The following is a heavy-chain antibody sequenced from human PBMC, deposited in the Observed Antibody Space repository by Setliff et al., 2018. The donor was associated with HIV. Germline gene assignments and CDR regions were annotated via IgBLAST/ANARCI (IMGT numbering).Heavy chain of an antibody. CDR1: GYSISSGYY. V-gene: IGHV4-38-2*01. D-gene: IGHD3-16*01. CDR3: ARGGYYYGMDV. J-gene: IGHJ6*02. Sequence: SETLSLTCAVSGYSISSGYYWGWIRQPPGKGLEWIGSIYHSGSTYYNPSLKSRVTISVDTSKNQFSLKLSSVTAADTAVYYCARGGYYYGMDVWGQGTTVTVSS. CDR2: IYHSGST.